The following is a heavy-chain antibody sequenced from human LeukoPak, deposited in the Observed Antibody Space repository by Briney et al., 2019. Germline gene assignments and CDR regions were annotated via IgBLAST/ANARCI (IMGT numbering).Heavy chain of an antibody. V-gene: IGHV1-69*04. CDR2: IIPILGIA. J-gene: IGHJ6*02. Sequence: GASVKVSCKASGGTFSSYAISWVGQAPGQGLEWMGRIIPILGIANYAQKFQGRVTITADKSTSTAYMELRSLRSEDTAVYYCARDRSYYVSGSSIDVWGQGTTVTVSS. CDR3: ARDRSYYVSGSSIDV. D-gene: IGHD3-10*01. CDR1: GGTFSSYA.